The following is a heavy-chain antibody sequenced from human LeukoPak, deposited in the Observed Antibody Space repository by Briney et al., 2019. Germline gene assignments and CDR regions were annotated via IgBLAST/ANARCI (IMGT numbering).Heavy chain of an antibody. CDR3: ARAIVATIRQNWYFDL. Sequence: SETLSLTCTVSGGSISSYYWSWIRQPPGKGLEWIGYIYYSGSTNYNPSLKSRVTISVDTSKNQFSLKLSSVTAADTAVYYCARAIVATIRQNWYFDLWGRGTLVTVSS. V-gene: IGHV4-59*08. CDR2: IYYSGST. D-gene: IGHD5-12*01. CDR1: GGSISSYY. J-gene: IGHJ2*01.